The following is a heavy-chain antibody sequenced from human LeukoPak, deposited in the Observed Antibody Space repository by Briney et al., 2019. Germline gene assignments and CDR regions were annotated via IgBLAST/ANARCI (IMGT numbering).Heavy chain of an antibody. J-gene: IGHJ4*02. D-gene: IGHD3-22*01. CDR2: ISGSGGST. CDR3: AKLSGDSSGYYYGRYFDY. CDR1: GFTFSSYA. Sequence: PGGSLRLSCAASGFTFSSYAMSWVRQAPGKGLEWVSAISGSGGSTYYADSVKGRFTISRDNSKNTLYLQMNSLRAEDTAVYYCAKLSGDSSGYYYGRYFDYWGQGTLVTVSS. V-gene: IGHV3-23*01.